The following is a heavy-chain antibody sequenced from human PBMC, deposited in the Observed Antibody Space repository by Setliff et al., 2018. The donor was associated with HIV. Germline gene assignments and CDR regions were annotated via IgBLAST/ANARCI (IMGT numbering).Heavy chain of an antibody. V-gene: IGHV3-7*03. J-gene: IGHJ6*02. D-gene: IGHD6-13*01. CDR1: AFTFSDYW. Sequence: LRLSCRASAFTFSDYWMTWVRQAPGRGLEWVANIKDDGSEKNYLDSIKGRFTIFRDDSKSIVYLQMNRLKAEDTGMYYCCRAPLYRSSWFAVHSYYGIDVWGQGTTGTV. CDR3: CRAPLYRSSWFAVHSYYGIDV. CDR2: IKDDGSEK.